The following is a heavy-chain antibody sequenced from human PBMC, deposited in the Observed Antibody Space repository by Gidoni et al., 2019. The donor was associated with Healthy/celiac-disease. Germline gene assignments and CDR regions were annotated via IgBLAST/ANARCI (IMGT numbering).Heavy chain of an antibody. CDR2: IWYDGSNK. V-gene: IGHV3-33*01. CDR3: ARGSIAVAGYGMDV. J-gene: IGHJ6*02. D-gene: IGHD6-19*01. Sequence: VAVIWYDGSNKYYADSVKGRFTISRDNSKNTLYLQMNSLRAEDTAVYYCARGSIAVAGYGMDVWGQGTTVTVSS.